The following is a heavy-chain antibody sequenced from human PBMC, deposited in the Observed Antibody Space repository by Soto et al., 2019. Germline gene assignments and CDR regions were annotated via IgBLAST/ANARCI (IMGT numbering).Heavy chain of an antibody. V-gene: IGHV3-33*01. CDR1: GFTFSSYG. D-gene: IGHD3-22*01. CDR2: IWYDGSNK. CDR3: AREVYDSSGYYYFDY. Sequence: QVQLVESGGGVVQPGRSLRLSCAASGFTFSSYGMHWVRQAPGKGLEWVAVIWYDGSNKYYADSVKGRFTISRDNSKNTLYLQRNSLRAEDTAVYYCAREVYDSSGYYYFDYWGQGTLVTVSS. J-gene: IGHJ4*02.